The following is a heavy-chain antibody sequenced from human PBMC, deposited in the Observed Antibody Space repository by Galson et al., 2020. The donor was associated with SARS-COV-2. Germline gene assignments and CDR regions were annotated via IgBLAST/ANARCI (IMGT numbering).Heavy chain of an antibody. CDR1: GGSISSYY. Sequence: PSETLSLTCTVSGGSISSYYWSWIRQPPGKGLEWIGYIYYSGSTNYNPSLKSRVTISVDTSKNQFSLKLSSVTAADTAVYYCARGTAGGENWFDPWGQGTLVTVSS. D-gene: IGHD3-10*01. CDR3: ARGTAGGENWFDP. CDR2: IYYSGST. J-gene: IGHJ5*02. V-gene: IGHV4-59*01.